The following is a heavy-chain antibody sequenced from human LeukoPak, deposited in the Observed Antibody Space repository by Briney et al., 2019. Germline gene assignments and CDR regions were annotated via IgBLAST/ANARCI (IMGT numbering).Heavy chain of an antibody. V-gene: IGHV3-23*01. CDR2: ISGRGGST. D-gene: IGHD2-2*01. Sequence: GGSLRLSCAASGFTVSSNYMSWVRQAPGKGLEWVSAISGRGGSTYYADSVKGRFTISRDNSKNTLYLQMNSLRAEDTAVYYCAKGVVLVPTAKTCYFDFWDQGTLDTVPS. CDR1: GFTVSSNY. J-gene: IGHJ4*03. CDR3: AKGVVLVPTAKTCYFDF.